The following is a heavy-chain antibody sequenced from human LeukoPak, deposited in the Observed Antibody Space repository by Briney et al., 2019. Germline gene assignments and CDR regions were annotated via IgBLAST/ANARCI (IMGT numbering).Heavy chain of an antibody. Sequence: ASVKVSCKASGYTFTSYAMHWVRQAPGQRLEWMGWINAGNGNTKYSQKFQGRVTITRDTSASTAYMELSSLRSEDTAVYYCARTYYYDSSGYPAPRYYFDYWGQGTLVTVSS. CDR2: INAGNGNT. V-gene: IGHV1-3*01. D-gene: IGHD3-22*01. CDR1: GYTFTSYA. J-gene: IGHJ4*02. CDR3: ARTYYYDSSGYPAPRYYFDY.